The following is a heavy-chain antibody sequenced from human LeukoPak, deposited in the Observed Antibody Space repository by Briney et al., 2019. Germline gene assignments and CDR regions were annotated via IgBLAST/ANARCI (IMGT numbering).Heavy chain of an antibody. Sequence: SETLSLTCTVSGDSIRTYYWSWIRQPPGKGLEWIGRIYTTGSTNYNPSLKSRVSMPVDTSKNQFSLKLSSVTAADTAVYYCATRIGGGSSYYFDYWGQGTLVTVSS. J-gene: IGHJ4*02. CDR1: GDSIRTYY. D-gene: IGHD6-6*01. V-gene: IGHV4-4*07. CDR2: IYTTGST. CDR3: ATRIGGGSSYYFDY.